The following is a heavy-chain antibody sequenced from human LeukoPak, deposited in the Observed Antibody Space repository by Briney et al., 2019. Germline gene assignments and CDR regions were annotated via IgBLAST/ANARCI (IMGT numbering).Heavy chain of an antibody. CDR2: ISGSGGNT. V-gene: IGHV3-23*01. D-gene: IGHD5-12*01. CDR1: GFTFSSNA. J-gene: IGHJ4*02. Sequence: QPGGSLRLSCAASGFTFSSNAMTWVRQAPGKGLEWVSGISGSGGNTYYADSVKGRFTISRDNSKNTLYLQMNSLRAEDTAAYYCARVWSGYDQYFDYWGQGTLVTVSS. CDR3: ARVWSGYDQYFDY.